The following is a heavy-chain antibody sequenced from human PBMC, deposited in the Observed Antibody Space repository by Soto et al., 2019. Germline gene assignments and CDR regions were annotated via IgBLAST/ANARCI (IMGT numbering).Heavy chain of an antibody. CDR2: ISWNSGSI. CDR1: GFTFDDYA. Sequence: PGGSLRLSCAASGFTFDDYAMHWVRQAPGKGLEWVSGISWNSGSIGYADSVKGRFTISRDNAKNSLYLQMNSLRAEDTALYYCAKGGYYYDSSGLPNPRETPYGMDVWGQGTTVTVSS. CDR3: AKGGYYYDSSGLPNPRETPYGMDV. J-gene: IGHJ6*02. V-gene: IGHV3-9*01. D-gene: IGHD3-22*01.